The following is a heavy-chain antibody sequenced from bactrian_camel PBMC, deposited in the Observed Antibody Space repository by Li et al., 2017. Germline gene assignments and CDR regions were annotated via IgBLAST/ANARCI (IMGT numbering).Heavy chain of an antibody. Sequence: DVQLVESGGGSVQVGEALNVSCKVTGLTYSSYCLGWFRVPPGPDGSGVAAIDSEGNRRYAGAVKGRFTITKDTAKNTLYLQKTSLKAEDTAMYYCAANECPVVGSFATWEYNFWGQGTQVTVS. CDR2: IDSEGNR. V-gene: IGHV3S42*01. D-gene: IGHD4*01. J-gene: IGHJ4*01. CDR3: AANECPVVGSFATWEYNF. CDR1: GLTYSSYC.